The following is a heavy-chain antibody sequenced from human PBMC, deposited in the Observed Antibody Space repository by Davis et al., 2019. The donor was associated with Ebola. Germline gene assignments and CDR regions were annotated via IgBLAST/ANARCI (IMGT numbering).Heavy chain of an antibody. D-gene: IGHD5-18*01. V-gene: IGHV4-59*01. J-gene: IGHJ5*02. CDR2: IYYSGST. Sequence: SETLSLTCAVYGGSFSGYYWSWIRQPPGKGLAWIGYIYYSGSTNYNPSLKSRVTISVDTSKNQFSLKLSSVTAADTAVYYCARGQLWLLTWFDPWGQGTLVTVSS. CDR3: ARGQLWLLTWFDP. CDR1: GGSFSGYY.